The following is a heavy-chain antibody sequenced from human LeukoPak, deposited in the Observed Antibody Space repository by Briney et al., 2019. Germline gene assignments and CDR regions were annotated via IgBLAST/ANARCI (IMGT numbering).Heavy chain of an antibody. V-gene: IGHV3-23*01. CDR3: AKDPTIVVVPAARDY. CDR1: GFTFSSYA. D-gene: IGHD2-2*01. CDR2: ISGSGGST. Sequence: PGGSLRLSCAASGFTFSSYAMSWVRQAPGKGLEWVSAISGSGGSTYYADSVKGRFTISRGNSKNTLYLQMNSLRAEDTAVYYCAKDPTIVVVPAARDYWGQGTLVTVSS. J-gene: IGHJ4*02.